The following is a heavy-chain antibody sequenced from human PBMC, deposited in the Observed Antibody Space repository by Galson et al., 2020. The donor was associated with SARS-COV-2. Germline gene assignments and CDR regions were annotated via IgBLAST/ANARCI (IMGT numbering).Heavy chain of an antibody. CDR2: ISNDGRST. J-gene: IGHJ4*02. Sequence: GGSLRLSCVASGFTFRGYAMHWVRQAPGKGLEFVSAISNDGRSTYYTDSVEGRFTVSRDNSKNTLYLQMGSLTEADMAEYYCARGRDYGDLWGQGALVTVSS. V-gene: IGHV3-64*02. CDR1: GFTFRGYA. CDR3: ARGRDYGDL. D-gene: IGHD4-17*01.